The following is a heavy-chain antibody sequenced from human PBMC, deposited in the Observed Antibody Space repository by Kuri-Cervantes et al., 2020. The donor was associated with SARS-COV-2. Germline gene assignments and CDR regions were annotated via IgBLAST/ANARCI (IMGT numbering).Heavy chain of an antibody. CDR3: VRDGDHWNFDY. D-gene: IGHD1-1*01. CDR1: GFTFSGHW. J-gene: IGHJ4*02. CDR2: INPDGSYT. V-gene: IGHV3-74*01. Sequence: GGSLRLSCAASGFTFSGHWIHWVRQAPGKGLVWVSRINPDGSYTNNADSVKGRFPLSRDNAKNMLFLQTNSLRAEDTAVYYCVRDGDHWNFDYWGQGTLVTVSS.